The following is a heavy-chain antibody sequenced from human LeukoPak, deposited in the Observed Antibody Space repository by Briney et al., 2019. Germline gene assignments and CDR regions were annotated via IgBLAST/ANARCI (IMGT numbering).Heavy chain of an antibody. CDR1: GGSISRGSYY. CDR2: MFHSGST. CDR3: ARSLSRGYSGFRVSPFAY. D-gene: IGHD5-12*01. J-gene: IGHJ4*02. V-gene: IGHV4-61*02. Sequence: SQTLSLTCTVSGGSISRGSYYWSWIRQPAGKGLEWIGSMFHSGSTYYNPSLKSRVTISVDTSKNHFSLKLNSVTAADTAVYYCARSLSRGYSGFRVSPFAYWGQGTLVTVSS.